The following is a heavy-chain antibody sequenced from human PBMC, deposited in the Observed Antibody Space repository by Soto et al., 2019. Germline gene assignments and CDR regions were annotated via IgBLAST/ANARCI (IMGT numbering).Heavy chain of an antibody. J-gene: IGHJ6*02. CDR3: ARDWNSYRPGYGMDV. CDR1: GFTFSSYG. Sequence: QVQLVESGGGVVQPGRSLRLSCAASGFTFSSYGMHWVRQAPGKGLEWVAVIWYDGSNKYYADSVKGRFTISRDNSKNTLYLQMNSLRAEDRAVYYCARDWNSYRPGYGMDVWGQGTTVTVSS. V-gene: IGHV3-33*01. CDR2: IWYDGSNK. D-gene: IGHD5-18*01.